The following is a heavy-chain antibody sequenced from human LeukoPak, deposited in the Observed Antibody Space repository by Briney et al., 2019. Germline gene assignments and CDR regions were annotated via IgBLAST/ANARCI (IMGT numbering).Heavy chain of an antibody. D-gene: IGHD3-10*01. CDR3: ARDLWFGELSPIGY. CDR2: ISSNGGST. CDR1: GFTFSSYA. Sequence: GGSLRLSCAASGFTFSSYAMHWVRQAPGKGLEYVSAISSNGGSTYYANSAKGRFTISRDNSKNTLYLQMGSLRAEDMAVYYCARDLWFGELSPIGYWGQGTLVTVSS. J-gene: IGHJ4*02. V-gene: IGHV3-64*01.